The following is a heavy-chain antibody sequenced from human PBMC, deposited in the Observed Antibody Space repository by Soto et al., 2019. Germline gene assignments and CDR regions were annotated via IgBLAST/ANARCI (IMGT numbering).Heavy chain of an antibody. CDR2: INHSGST. CDR3: ARFGSSSYYYYYGMDV. J-gene: IGHJ6*02. CDR1: GGSFSGYY. D-gene: IGHD6-6*01. V-gene: IGHV4-34*01. Sequence: SETLSLTCAVCGGSFSGYYWSWIRQPPGKGLEWIGEINHSGSTNYNPSLKSRVTISVDTSKNQFSLKLSSVTAADTAVYYCARFGSSSYYYYYGMDVWGQGTTVTVSS.